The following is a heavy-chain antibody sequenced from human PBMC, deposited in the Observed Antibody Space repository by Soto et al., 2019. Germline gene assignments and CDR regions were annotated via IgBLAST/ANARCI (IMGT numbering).Heavy chain of an antibody. CDR1: GHTFTDSS. J-gene: IGHJ5*02. CDR3: ARDPHEFWTSYWFDP. V-gene: IGHV1-18*01. Sequence: ASVKVSCKASGHTFTDSSMHWVRQAPGQGLEWMGWISAYDGKTTYAEKFQGRVTLTTDTSTSTAYMELRSLRSDDTAIYYCARDPHEFWTSYWFDPWGQGTPVTVSS. CDR2: ISAYDGKT. D-gene: IGHD3-3*01.